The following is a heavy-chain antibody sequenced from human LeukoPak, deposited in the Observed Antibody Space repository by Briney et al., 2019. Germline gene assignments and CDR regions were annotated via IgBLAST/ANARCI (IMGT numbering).Heavy chain of an antibody. CDR2: IKQDGTIT. J-gene: IGHJ4*02. V-gene: IGHV3-7*01. CDR3: ARGVENTNGYYYVFDY. CDR1: RFTVSSNY. Sequence: PGGSLRLSCAASRFTVSSNYMSWVRQAPGKGLEWVANIKQDGTITYYVDSVKGRFTISRDNAKNSLYLQMSSLTAEDTAVYYCARGVENTNGYYYVFDYWGLGALVTVSS. D-gene: IGHD3-22*01.